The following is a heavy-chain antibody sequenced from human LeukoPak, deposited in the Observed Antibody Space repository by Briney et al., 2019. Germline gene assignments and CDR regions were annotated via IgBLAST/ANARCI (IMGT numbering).Heavy chain of an antibody. V-gene: IGHV3-23*01. CDR1: GFTFSHFA. Sequence: PGGSLRLSCAASGFTFSHFAMSWVRQAPGKGLHWVSTISGSGNKTYDADSVKGRFTISRDNSKNTLYLQMTGLRAEDTAVYYCAKLKRVGIAPFDDWGQGPLVTVSS. CDR2: ISGSGNKT. D-gene: IGHD3-10*01. J-gene: IGHJ4*02. CDR3: AKLKRVGIAPFDD.